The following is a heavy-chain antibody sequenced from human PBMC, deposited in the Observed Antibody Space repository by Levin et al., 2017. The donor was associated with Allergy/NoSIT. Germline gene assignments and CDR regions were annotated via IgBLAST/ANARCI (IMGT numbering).Heavy chain of an antibody. J-gene: IGHJ4*02. D-gene: IGHD5-24*01. V-gene: IGHV3-11*01. CDR2: ISSSGSTM. CDR1: GFTFSDYF. CDR3: ARVLDGYSFPYYFDY. Sequence: KSGGSLRLSCAASGFTFSDYFMSWIRQAPGKGLEWVSYISSSGSTMYYADSVKGRFTISRDNAKNSLYLQMHSLRAEDTAVFYCARVLDGYSFPYYFDYWGQGTLVTVSS.